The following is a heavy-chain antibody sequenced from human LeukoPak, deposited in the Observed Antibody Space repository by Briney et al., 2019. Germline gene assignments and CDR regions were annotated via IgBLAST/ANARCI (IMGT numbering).Heavy chain of an antibody. J-gene: IGHJ4*02. V-gene: IGHV3-23*01. CDR1: GFTFSSYA. CDR2: ISDSGDST. Sequence: GGSLRLSCADSGFTFSSYAMSWVRQAPGRGLEWVSAISDSGDSTYYADSVKGRFTVSRDNSKNTLYLQMSSLRAEDTAVYYCAKKVTVIGWLYYFNYWGQGTLVTVSS. D-gene: IGHD6-19*01. CDR3: AKKVTVIGWLYYFNY.